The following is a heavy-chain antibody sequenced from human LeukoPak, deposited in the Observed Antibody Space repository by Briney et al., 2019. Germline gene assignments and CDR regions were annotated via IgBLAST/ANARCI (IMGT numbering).Heavy chain of an antibody. Sequence: GRSLRLSCAASGFTFDGYAMHWVRQAPGKGLEWVSGISWNSGSIGYADSVKGRFTISRDNAKNSLYLQMNSLRAEDTALYYCAKAEYGDYYFDYWGQGTLVTVSS. CDR2: ISWNSGSI. CDR1: GFTFDGYA. J-gene: IGHJ4*02. V-gene: IGHV3-9*01. D-gene: IGHD4-17*01. CDR3: AKAEYGDYYFDY.